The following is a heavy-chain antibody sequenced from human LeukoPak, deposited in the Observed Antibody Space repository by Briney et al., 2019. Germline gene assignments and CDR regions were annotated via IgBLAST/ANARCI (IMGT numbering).Heavy chain of an antibody. CDR1: GGSISSGSYY. J-gene: IGHJ4*02. V-gene: IGHV4-61*02. D-gene: IGHD1-26*01. CDR3: AREPSYSGSLGY. CDR2: IYTSGST. Sequence: SQTLSLTCTVSGGSISSGSYYWSWIRQPAGKGLEWIGRIYTSGSTNYNPSLKRRVIISVNTPKNQFFLKLSPLTAAATAVYYWAREPSYSGSLGYWGQGTLVSVSS.